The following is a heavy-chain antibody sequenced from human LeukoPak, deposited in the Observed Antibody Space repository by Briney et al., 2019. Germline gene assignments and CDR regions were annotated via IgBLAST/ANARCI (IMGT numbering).Heavy chain of an antibody. Sequence: GGSLRLSCAASGFTFSSYGMSWVRQAPGKGLEWVSAISGSGGSTYYADSVKGRFTISRDNSKNTLYLQMNSLRAEDTAVYYCAKYLGYDILTGYFNWGQGTLVTVSS. CDR1: GFTFSSYG. CDR2: ISGSGGST. V-gene: IGHV3-23*01. J-gene: IGHJ4*02. D-gene: IGHD3-9*01. CDR3: AKYLGYDILTGYFN.